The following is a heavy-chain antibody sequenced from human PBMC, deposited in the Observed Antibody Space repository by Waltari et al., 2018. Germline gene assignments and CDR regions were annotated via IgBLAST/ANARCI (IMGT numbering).Heavy chain of an antibody. D-gene: IGHD2-2*01. CDR1: GFTFSSYA. V-gene: IGHV3-23*01. CDR2: ISGSGGST. J-gene: IGHJ6*02. CDR3: AKGSSTSWDYYYGMDV. Sequence: EVQLLESGGGLVQPGGSLRLSCAASGFTFSSYAMSWVRQAPGKGLEWVSAISGSGGSTYYADLGKGRFTISRDNSKNTLYLQMNSLRAEDTAVYYCAKGSSTSWDYYYGMDVWGQGTTVTVSS.